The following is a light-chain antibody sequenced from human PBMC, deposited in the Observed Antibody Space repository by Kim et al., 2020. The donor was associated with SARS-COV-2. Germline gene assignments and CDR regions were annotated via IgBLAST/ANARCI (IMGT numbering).Light chain of an antibody. CDR2: RRSDRSH. CDR1: HGHSSYA. CDR3: ETWGTGIRV. V-gene: IGLV4-69*01. J-gene: IGLJ3*02. Sequence: WVKFTCTLTHGHSSYAIAWHYQPPEKGPRSSMKRRSDRSHRKGAGMPDRLSASSSGAERYRTTSRLQTVDEAVSYCETWGTGIRVFGGGTQLTVL.